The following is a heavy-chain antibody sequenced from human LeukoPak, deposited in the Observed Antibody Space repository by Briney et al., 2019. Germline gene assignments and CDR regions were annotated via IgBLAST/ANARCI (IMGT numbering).Heavy chain of an antibody. CDR3: AILDCSSTSCYLSY. CDR1: GDSITRAY. V-gene: IGHV4-59*08. Sequence: SETLSLTCTVSGDSITRAYWSWIRQPPGKGLEWIGYMYYNGSPNYNPSFKSRVTISGDMSKNQFSLKLTSVTAADTAAYYCAILDCSSTSCYLSYWGQGTLVTVSS. J-gene: IGHJ4*02. D-gene: IGHD2-2*01. CDR2: MYYNGSP.